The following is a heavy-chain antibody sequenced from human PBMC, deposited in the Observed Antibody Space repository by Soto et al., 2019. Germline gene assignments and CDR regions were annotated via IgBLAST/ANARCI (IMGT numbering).Heavy chain of an antibody. CDR3: TREICYGHNGFDP. J-gene: IGHJ5*02. CDR2: VYYSGST. D-gene: IGHD2-2*01. CDR1: GGSLGTYY. Sequence: SETMSLPCTVAGGSLGTYYCTWIRQSPGKGLEWIGSVYYSGSTDYIPSIKSRVTISVDTSKNKFSLELRSVTTADTAVYYCTREICYGHNGFDPWGQGTLVTVSS. V-gene: IGHV4-59*01.